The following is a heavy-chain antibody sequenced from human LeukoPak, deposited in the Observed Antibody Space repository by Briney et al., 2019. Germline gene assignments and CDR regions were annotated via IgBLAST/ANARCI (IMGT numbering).Heavy chain of an antibody. CDR3: ARSVGYCSGGSCPNWFDP. CDR1: GFTFGSYA. J-gene: IGHJ5*02. D-gene: IGHD2-15*01. CDR2: ISGSGGRT. V-gene: IGHV3-23*01. Sequence: GGSLRLSCAASGFTFGSYAMNWVRQAPGKGLEWVSTISGSGGRTYYADSVKGRFTISRDNSKNTLYMQMNSLRAEDTAVYYCARSVGYCSGGSCPNWFDPWGQGTLVTVSS.